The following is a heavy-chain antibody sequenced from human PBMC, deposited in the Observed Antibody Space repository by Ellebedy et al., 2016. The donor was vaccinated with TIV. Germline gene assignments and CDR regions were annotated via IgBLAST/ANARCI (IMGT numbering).Heavy chain of an antibody. CDR3: ARKPGEYYAFDI. Sequence: SGPTLVKPTQTLTLTCTFSGFSLSTSGMCVNWIRQPPGKALEWLARIDWDDDKHYSTSLKTRLTISKDTSKNQVVLTMTNMDPVDTATYYCARKPGEYYAFDIWGQGTMVTVSS. D-gene: IGHD4-17*01. CDR2: IDWDDDK. CDR1: GFSLSTSGMC. V-gene: IGHV2-70*11. J-gene: IGHJ3*02.